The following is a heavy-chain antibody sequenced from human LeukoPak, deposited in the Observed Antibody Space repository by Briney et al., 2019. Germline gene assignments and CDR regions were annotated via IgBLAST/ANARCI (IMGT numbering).Heavy chain of an antibody. CDR2: IYISGST. V-gene: IGHV4-59*12. CDR3: ARDRGTWNDDGFDY. CDR1: GGSISSDY. Sequence: SETLSLTCTVSGGSISSDYWSWIRQPPGKGLEWIGYIYISGSTNYNPSLKSRVTMSVDTSKNQFSLKLSSVTAADTAVYYCARDRGTWNDDGFDYWGQGTLVTVSS. J-gene: IGHJ4*02. D-gene: IGHD1-1*01.